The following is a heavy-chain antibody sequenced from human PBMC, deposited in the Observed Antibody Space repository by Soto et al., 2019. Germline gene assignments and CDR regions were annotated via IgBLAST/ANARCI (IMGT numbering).Heavy chain of an antibody. Sequence: SETLSLTCTVSGGSISSGGYYWSWIRQHPGKGLEWIGYIYYSGSTYYNPSLKSRVTISVDTSKNQFSLKLSSVTAADTAVYYCARVWVSAAGFDYWGQGTLVTVSS. CDR1: GGSISSGGYY. J-gene: IGHJ4*02. D-gene: IGHD6-13*01. CDR2: IYYSGST. CDR3: ARVWVSAAGFDY. V-gene: IGHV4-31*03.